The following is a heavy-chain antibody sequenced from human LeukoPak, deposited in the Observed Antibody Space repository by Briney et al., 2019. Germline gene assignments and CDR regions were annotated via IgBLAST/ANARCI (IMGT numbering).Heavy chain of an antibody. V-gene: IGHV1-2*06. Sequence: ASVKVSCTASGYTFTVYYMYWVRQAPGQGLEWMGRINPNSGGTNYAQKFQGRVTMTRDTSISTAYMELSRLRSDDTAVYCCARGRSWGTLSGVDPWGQGTLVTVSS. CDR1: GYTFTVYY. D-gene: IGHD6-13*01. CDR3: ARGRSWGTLSGVDP. J-gene: IGHJ5*02. CDR2: INPNSGGT.